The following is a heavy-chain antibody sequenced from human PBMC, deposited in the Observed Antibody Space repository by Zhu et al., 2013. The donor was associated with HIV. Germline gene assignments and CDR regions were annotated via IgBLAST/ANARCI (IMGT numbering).Heavy chain of an antibody. V-gene: IGHV3-49*02. Sequence: APGKGLEWVGFIRSKAYGGTTEYAASVKGRFTISRDDSKSIAYLQMNSLKTEDTAVYYCTGHGGGYYYANNGYWGQGTLVTVSS. J-gene: IGHJ4*02. CDR2: IRSKAYGGTT. CDR3: TGHGGGYYYANNGY. D-gene: IGHD3-22*01.